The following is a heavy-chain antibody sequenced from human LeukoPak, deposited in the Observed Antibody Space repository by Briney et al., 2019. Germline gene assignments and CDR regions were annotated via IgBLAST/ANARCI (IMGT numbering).Heavy chain of an antibody. Sequence: GGSLRLSCAASGFTFSDYYMSWIRQAPGKGLEWVSYISGSGSTIYYADSVKGRFTISRDNAKNSLYLQMNSLRAEDTTVYYCARGEKGGRGYSYGSGYWGQGTLVTVSS. V-gene: IGHV3-11*01. D-gene: IGHD5-18*01. CDR1: GFTFSDYY. CDR3: ARGEKGGRGYSYGSGY. CDR2: ISGSGSTI. J-gene: IGHJ4*02.